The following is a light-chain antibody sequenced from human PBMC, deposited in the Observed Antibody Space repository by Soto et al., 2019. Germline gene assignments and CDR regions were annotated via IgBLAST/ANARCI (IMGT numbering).Light chain of an antibody. CDR3: QQFGGSPRT. CDR1: QSVGES. CDR2: RVF. V-gene: IGKV3-20*01. J-gene: IGKJ1*01. Sequence: EIVLTQSPGTLSLSPGERATLSCRASQSVGESLVWYQQKPGQAPRLLIYRVFNRATGIPDRFSGSGSGTDFTLTISRLEPEDFAVYYCQQFGGSPRTFGRGTTVERK.